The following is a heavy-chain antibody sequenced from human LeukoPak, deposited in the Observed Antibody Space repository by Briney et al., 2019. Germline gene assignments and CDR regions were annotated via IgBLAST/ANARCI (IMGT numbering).Heavy chain of an antibody. CDR1: GFTFSSYG. D-gene: IGHD3-10*01. J-gene: IGHJ5*02. V-gene: IGHV3-30*02. CDR2: IRYDGSNK. CDR3: AKPPTRITMVRGVILGDP. Sequence: GGSLRLSCAASGFTFSSYGMHWVRQAPGKGLEWVAFIRYDGSNKYYADSVKGRFTISRDNSKNTLYLQMNSLRAEDTAVYYCAKPPTRITMVRGVILGDPWGQGTLVTVSS.